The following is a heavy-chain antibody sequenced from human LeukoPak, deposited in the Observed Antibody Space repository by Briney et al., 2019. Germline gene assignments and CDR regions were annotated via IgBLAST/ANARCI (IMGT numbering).Heavy chain of an antibody. D-gene: IGHD2-8*01. CDR3: TREKDCADGICYED. J-gene: IGHJ4*02. V-gene: IGHV1-8*01. CDR1: GHTFTSHD. Sequence: GASVKVSCKASGHTFTSHDINWVRQATGLGLEWLGWMSPKSGNTGYAQKFRGRVTMTRDTSISTAYMELSSLRFDDTAVYFCTREKDCADGICYEDWGQGTLVTVSS. CDR2: MSPKSGNT.